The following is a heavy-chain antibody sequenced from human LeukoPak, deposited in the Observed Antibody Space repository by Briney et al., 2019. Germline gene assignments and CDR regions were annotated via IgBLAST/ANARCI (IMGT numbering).Heavy chain of an antibody. V-gene: IGHV1-18*01. CDR3: ARVNDYGDYQYYFDY. D-gene: IGHD4-17*01. J-gene: IGHJ4*02. Sequence: GASVKVSCKASGYTFTSYGISWVRQAPGQGLEWMGWISAYNGNTNYAQKLQGRVTMTTDTSTSTAYMELRSLRSDDTAVYYCARVNDYGDYQYYFDYWGQGTLVTVSS. CDR2: ISAYNGNT. CDR1: GYTFTSYG.